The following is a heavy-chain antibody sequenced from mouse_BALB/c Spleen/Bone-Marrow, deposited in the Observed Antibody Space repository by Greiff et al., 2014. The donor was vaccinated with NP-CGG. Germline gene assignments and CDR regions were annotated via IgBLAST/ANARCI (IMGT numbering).Heavy chain of an antibody. V-gene: IGHV1-4*01. CDR1: GYTFTYYT. Sequence: QVQLKGSGAELARPWASGEMYFQASGYTFTYYTVYWGKKRPGPGLGRIGYINPNSDYTNYNQKFKDKATLTADKSSSTAYMQLSSLTSEDSAVYYCAREVYGSWFAYWGQGTLVTVSA. J-gene: IGHJ3*01. D-gene: IGHD2-2*01. CDR3: AREVYGSWFAY. CDR2: INPNSDYT.